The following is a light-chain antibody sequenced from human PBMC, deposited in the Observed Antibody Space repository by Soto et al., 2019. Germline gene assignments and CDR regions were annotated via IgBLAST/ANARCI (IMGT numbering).Light chain of an antibody. J-gene: IGKJ1*01. Sequence: AIRMTQSPSSLSASTGDRVTITCRASQGISSYLAWYQQKPGKAPKLLIYAASTLQSGVPSRFSGSGSGTDFTLTISCLQSEDFATYYCQQYNNYSTFGQGTKVDIK. CDR3: QQYNNYST. V-gene: IGKV1-8*01. CDR2: AAS. CDR1: QGISSY.